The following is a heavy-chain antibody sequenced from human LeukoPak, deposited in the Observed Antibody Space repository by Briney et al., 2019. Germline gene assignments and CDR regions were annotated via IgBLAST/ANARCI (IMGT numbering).Heavy chain of an antibody. CDR3: ARVKVGTTYWFDP. Sequence: PGGSLRLSCAASGFIVNYNYMSWVRQAPGKGLERVSVIYSGGSTYYADSVKGRFTISRDNSKNTVYLQMNSLRVEDTAVYYCARVKVGTTYWFDPWGQGTLVTVSS. CDR1: GFIVNYNY. J-gene: IGHJ5*02. D-gene: IGHD1-26*01. CDR2: IYSGGST. V-gene: IGHV3-66*01.